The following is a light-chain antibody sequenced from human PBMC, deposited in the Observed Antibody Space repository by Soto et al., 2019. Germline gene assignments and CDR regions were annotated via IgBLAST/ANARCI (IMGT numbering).Light chain of an antibody. J-gene: IGKJ2*01. CDR1: QSVSSY. V-gene: IGKV3-11*01. CDR2: DAS. CDR3: HQRSNWPHT. Sequence: EIVLTQSPATLSLSPGGRDTLSCRASQSVSSYLAWYQQKPGQAPRFLIYDASNRATGIPARFSGSGSGTDFTLTISSLEPEDFAVYYCHQRSNWPHTFGQGTKVDIK.